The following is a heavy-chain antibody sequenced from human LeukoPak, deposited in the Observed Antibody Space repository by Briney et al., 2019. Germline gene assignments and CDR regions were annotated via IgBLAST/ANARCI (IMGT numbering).Heavy chain of an antibody. Sequence: SGTLSLTCAVSGGSISSSNWWSWVRQPPGKGLEWIGEIYHSGSTNYNPSLKSRVTISVDTSKNQFSLKLSSVTAADTAVYYCAREKVTPLGGDYYYYGMDVWGQGTTVTVSS. V-gene: IGHV4-4*02. CDR2: IYHSGST. D-gene: IGHD2-21*02. CDR1: GGSISSSNW. CDR3: AREKVTPLGGDYYYYGMDV. J-gene: IGHJ6*02.